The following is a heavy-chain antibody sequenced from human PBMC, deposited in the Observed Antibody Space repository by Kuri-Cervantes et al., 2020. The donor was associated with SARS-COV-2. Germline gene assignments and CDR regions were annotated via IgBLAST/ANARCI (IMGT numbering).Heavy chain of an antibody. Sequence: GGSLRLSCAASGFTFSNYGMHWVRQAPGKGLEWVAIISYDGSNKYYADSVKGRFTISRDNSKNTLYLQMNSLRVDDTAVYYCAKLTRREDYNPFDFWGQGTLVT. D-gene: IGHD4-11*01. J-gene: IGHJ4*02. V-gene: IGHV3-30*18. CDR1: GFTFSNYG. CDR2: ISYDGSNK. CDR3: AKLTRREDYNPFDF.